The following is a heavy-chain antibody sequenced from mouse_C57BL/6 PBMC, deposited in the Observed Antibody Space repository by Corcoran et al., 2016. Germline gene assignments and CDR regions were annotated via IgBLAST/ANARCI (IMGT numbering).Heavy chain of an antibody. CDR3: ARSYSNYEGGYFDY. Sequence: EVQLQQSGPELVKPGASVKISCKASGYTFTDYYMNWVKQSHGKSLEWIGDINPNNGGTSYNQKFKGKATLTVDKSSSTADMELRSLTSEDSAVYYCARSYSNYEGGYFDYWGQGTTLTVSS. J-gene: IGHJ2*01. D-gene: IGHD2-5*01. V-gene: IGHV1-26*01. CDR1: GYTFTDYY. CDR2: INPNNGGT.